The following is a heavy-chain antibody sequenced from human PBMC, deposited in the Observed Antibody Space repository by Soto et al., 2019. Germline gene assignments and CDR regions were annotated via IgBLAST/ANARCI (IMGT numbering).Heavy chain of an antibody. Sequence: QVQLVESGGGVVQPGRSLRLSCAASGFTFSSYAMHWVRQAPGKGLEWVAVISYDGSNKYYADSVKGRFTISRDNSKNXLDLQINSLKTEDTAVYYWARPLWRDDYNWGYFDLWGRGSLVTVSS. CDR1: GFTFSSYA. D-gene: IGHD4-4*01. J-gene: IGHJ2*01. CDR2: ISYDGSNK. CDR3: ARPLWRDDYNWGYFDL. V-gene: IGHV3-30-3*01.